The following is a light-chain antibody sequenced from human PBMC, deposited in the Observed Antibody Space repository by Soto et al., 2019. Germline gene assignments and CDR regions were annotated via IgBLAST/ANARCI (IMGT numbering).Light chain of an antibody. CDR1: QSVSSK. V-gene: IGKV3-15*01. Sequence: EILMTQSPATLSVSPGERATLSCWASQSVSSKLAWYQQKPGQAPRLLIYGASTRATGIPARFSGSGSGTEFTLTISSLKSEDLAVYYCQQYNNWHPITFGQGTRLEIK. J-gene: IGKJ5*01. CDR3: QQYNNWHPIT. CDR2: GAS.